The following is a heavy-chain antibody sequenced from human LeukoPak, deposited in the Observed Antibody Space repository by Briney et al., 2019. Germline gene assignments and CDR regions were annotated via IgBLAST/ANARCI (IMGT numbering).Heavy chain of an antibody. D-gene: IGHD1-26*01. CDR3: ARVDLWELKALPDY. V-gene: IGHV1-2*02. J-gene: IGHJ4*02. Sequence: ASVKVSCKASGYTFTGYYMHWVRQAPGQGLEWMGWINPNSGGTNYAQKLQGRVTMTTDTSTSTAYMELRSLRSDDTAVYYCARVDLWELKALPDYWGQGTLVTVSS. CDR2: INPNSGGT. CDR1: GYTFTGYY.